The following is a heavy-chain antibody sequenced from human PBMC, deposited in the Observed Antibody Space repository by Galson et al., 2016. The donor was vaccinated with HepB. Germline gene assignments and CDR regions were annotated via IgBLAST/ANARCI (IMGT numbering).Heavy chain of an antibody. D-gene: IGHD6-19*01. Sequence: TLSLTCTVSSGSISSGDYYWTWIRQPAGKGLEWIGRIYTSGTINYNPSLQSRVTISLDTSKNHVSLRLNSVTAADTGVYYCATGIVVAGKYYYYYMDVWGKGTTVTVSS. J-gene: IGHJ6*03. CDR3: ATGIVVAGKYYYYYMDV. CDR2: IYTSGTI. CDR1: SGSISSGDYY. V-gene: IGHV4-61*02.